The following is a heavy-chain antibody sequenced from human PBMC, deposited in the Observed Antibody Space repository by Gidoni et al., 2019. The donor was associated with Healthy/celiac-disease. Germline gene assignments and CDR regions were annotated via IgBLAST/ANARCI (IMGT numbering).Heavy chain of an antibody. J-gene: IGHJ6*02. CDR2: INHSGST. Sequence: QVQLQQWGAGLLKPSETLSLTCAVYGGSFSGYYWSWIRQPPGKGLEWIGEINHSGSTNYNPSLKSRVTISVDTSKNQFSLKLSSVTAADTAVYYCASVRDLGYCSGGSCSYYYYGMDVWGQGTTVTVSS. CDR3: ASVRDLGYCSGGSCSYYYYGMDV. CDR1: GGSFSGYY. D-gene: IGHD2-15*01. V-gene: IGHV4-34*01.